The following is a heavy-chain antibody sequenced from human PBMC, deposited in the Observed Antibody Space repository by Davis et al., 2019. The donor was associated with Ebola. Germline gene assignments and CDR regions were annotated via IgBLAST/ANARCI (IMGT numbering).Heavy chain of an antibody. D-gene: IGHD3-10*01. J-gene: IGHJ4*02. CDR2: ILNTGDSM. CDR1: GFTFSDYS. Sequence: PGGSLRLSCTASGFTFSDYSMSWVRQAPGKGLEWIAYILNTGDSMLYADSVKGRFTISRENSKNSLFLQMHSLRDEDTAVYFCARMVRAGMAVTSFDSWGQGTPVTVSS. V-gene: IGHV3-48*02. CDR3: ARMVRAGMAVTSFDS.